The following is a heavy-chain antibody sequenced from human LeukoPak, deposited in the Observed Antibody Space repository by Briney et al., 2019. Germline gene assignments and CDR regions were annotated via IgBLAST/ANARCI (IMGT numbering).Heavy chain of an antibody. J-gene: IGHJ3*01. Sequence: SVKVSCKASGYTFTTFGFTWVRQAPGRGLEWLGWISTYNSNINYAQNFQDRLTLTTDTSTNTAYMELSSLRFDDTAIYYCARGRLPADAFDVWGQGTLVTVSS. D-gene: IGHD2-2*01. V-gene: IGHV1-18*01. CDR1: GYTFTTFG. CDR2: ISTYNSNI. CDR3: ARGRLPADAFDV.